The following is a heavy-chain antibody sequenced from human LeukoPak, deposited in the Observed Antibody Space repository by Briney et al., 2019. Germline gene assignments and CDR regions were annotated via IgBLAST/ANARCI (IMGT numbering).Heavy chain of an antibody. CDR1: GYTFTNYA. J-gene: IGHJ4*02. Sequence: ASVKASCKTSGYTFTNYAMHWVRQAPGQGLEWMGWINAGNGNTKYSQNFQGRVTITRDTSASTVYMELSSLRSEDTAVYYCATITGNFWSGYESYWGQGTLVTVSS. CDR2: INAGNGNT. CDR3: ATITGNFWSGYESY. V-gene: IGHV1-3*01. D-gene: IGHD3-3*01.